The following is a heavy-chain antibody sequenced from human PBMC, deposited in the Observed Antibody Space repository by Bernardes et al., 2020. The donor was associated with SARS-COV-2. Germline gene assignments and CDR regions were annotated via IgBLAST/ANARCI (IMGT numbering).Heavy chain of an antibody. CDR1: GFTFSTST. D-gene: IGHD6-13*01. CDR3: ALQRSGSWTFDY. CDR2: SYDGSTH. V-gene: IGHV3-30-3*01. Sequence: GGSLRLSCAASGFTFSTSTLHWVRQAPGKGLEWVSVSYDGSTHYYADSVKGRFTISRDSSKNTMYLQMNSLRPDDTAVYYCALQRSGSWTFDYWGQGTLVIVSS. J-gene: IGHJ4*02.